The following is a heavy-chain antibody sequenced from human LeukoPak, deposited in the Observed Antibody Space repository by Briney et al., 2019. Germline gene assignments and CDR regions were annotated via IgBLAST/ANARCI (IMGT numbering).Heavy chain of an antibody. CDR1: GYTFTGYY. D-gene: IGHD6-13*01. J-gene: IGHJ4*02. V-gene: IGHV1-2*02. CDR2: INPNSGDT. Sequence: GASVTVSCKASGYTFTGYYMHWVRQAPGQGLEWMGWINPNSGDTNYAQKFQGRVSMTRDTSISTAYMELSRLRSDDTAVYYCARGGSSLSYSSSWSVDYWGQGTLVTVSS. CDR3: ARGGSSLSYSSSWSVDY.